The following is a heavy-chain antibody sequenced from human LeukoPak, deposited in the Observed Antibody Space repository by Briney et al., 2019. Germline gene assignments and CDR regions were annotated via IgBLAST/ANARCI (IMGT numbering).Heavy chain of an antibody. CDR1: GYTFTSYG. D-gene: IGHD3-22*01. Sequence: GASVKVSCKASGYTFTSYGISWVRQAPGQGLEWMGWISAYNGNTNYAQKLQGRVTTTTDTSTSTAYMELRSLRSDDTAVYYCARHSGARYYYDSSGYYSPWGQGTLVTVSS. V-gene: IGHV1-18*01. J-gene: IGHJ5*02. CDR2: ISAYNGNT. CDR3: ARHSGARYYYDSSGYYSP.